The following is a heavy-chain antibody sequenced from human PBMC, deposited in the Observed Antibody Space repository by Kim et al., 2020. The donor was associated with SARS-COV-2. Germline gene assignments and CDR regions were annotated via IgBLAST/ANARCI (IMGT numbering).Heavy chain of an antibody. CDR1: GGSISSYY. D-gene: IGHD3-3*01. CDR2: IYYSGST. J-gene: IGHJ3*02. V-gene: IGHV4-59*13. Sequence: SETLSLTCTVSGGSISSYYWSWIRQPPGKGLEWIGYIYYSGSTNYNPSLKSRVTISVDTSKNQFSLKLSSVTAADTAVYYCARGYPLRFLEWTPIDAFDIWGQGTMVTVSS. CDR3: ARGYPLRFLEWTPIDAFDI.